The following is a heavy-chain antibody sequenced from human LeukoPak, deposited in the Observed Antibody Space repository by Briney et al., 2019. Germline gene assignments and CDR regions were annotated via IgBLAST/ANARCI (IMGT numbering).Heavy chain of an antibody. D-gene: IGHD5-12*01. CDR2: INPNSGGT. CDR1: GYTFTGYY. CDR3: ARGFSYDTANAFDI. V-gene: IGHV1-2*04. Sequence: ASVKVSCKASGYTFTGYYMHRVRQAPGQGLEWMGWINPNSGGTNYAQKFQGWVTMTRDTSISTAYMELSRLRSDDTAVYYCARGFSYDTANAFDIWGQGTMVTVSS. J-gene: IGHJ3*02.